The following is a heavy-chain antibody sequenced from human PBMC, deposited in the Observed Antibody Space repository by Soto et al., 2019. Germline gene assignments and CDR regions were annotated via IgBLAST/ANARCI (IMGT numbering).Heavy chain of an antibody. V-gene: IGHV3-66*01. D-gene: IGHD2-15*01. CDR1: GFTVSSNY. CDR2: IYSGGST. J-gene: IGHJ3*02. Sequence: GESLRLSCAASGFTVSSNYMSWVRQAPGKGLEWVSVIYSGGSTYYADSVKGRFTISRDNSKNTLYLQMNSLRAEDTAVYYCARNPVVVAAKLGAFDIWGQGTLVTVSS. CDR3: ARNPVVVAAKLGAFDI.